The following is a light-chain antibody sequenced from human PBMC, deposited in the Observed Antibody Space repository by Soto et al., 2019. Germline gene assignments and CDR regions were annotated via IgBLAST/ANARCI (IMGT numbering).Light chain of an antibody. CDR1: QSVLYSSNNKNY. Sequence: DTVMTQSPDSLAVSLGEKTTINCKSSQSVLYSSNNKNYLAWYQQKPGQPPKLLIYWASTRESGVPDRFSGSGSGTDFYLTISSLQAEDVAIYYCQQYLTTPFTFGQGTKLEI. J-gene: IGKJ2*01. CDR2: WAS. CDR3: QQYLTTPFT. V-gene: IGKV4-1*01.